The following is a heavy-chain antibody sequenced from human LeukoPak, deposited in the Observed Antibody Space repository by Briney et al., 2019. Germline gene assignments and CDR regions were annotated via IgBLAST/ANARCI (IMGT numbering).Heavy chain of an antibody. J-gene: IGHJ4*02. CDR2: ISAYNGNT. D-gene: IGHD6-19*01. Sequence: ASVKVSCKASGYTFTSYGISWVRQAPGQGLEWMGWISAYNGNTNYAQKLQGRVTMTTDTSTSTTYMELRSLRSDDTAVYYCARGKRYSSGWYYFDYWGQGTLVTVSS. CDR1: GYTFTSYG. CDR3: ARGKRYSSGWYYFDY. V-gene: IGHV1-18*01.